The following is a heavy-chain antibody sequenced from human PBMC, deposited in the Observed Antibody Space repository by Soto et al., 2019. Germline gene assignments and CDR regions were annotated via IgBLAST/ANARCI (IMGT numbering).Heavy chain of an antibody. V-gene: IGHV4-4*02. CDR3: AKDYCGSDAPDT. J-gene: IGHJ3*01. D-gene: IGHD5-12*01. Sequence: QVQLQESGPGLVKPSGTLSLTCAVSGDSISSNNWWRWVRQSPEKGLEWIGEIYHTGTTNYNPSLKGRVTISVDKSTNQFSLKLTSMTAADSAVYYCAKDYCGSDAPDTWGQGTMVTVSS. CDR2: IYHTGTT. CDR1: GDSISSNNW.